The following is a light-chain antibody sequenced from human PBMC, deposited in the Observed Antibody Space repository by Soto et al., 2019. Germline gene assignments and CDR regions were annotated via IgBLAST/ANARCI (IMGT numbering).Light chain of an antibody. J-gene: IGLJ2*01. V-gene: IGLV2-14*03. CDR3: SSYRSSSTLHVV. Sequence: QSALTQPASVSGSPGQSITISCTGTSSDVGGYNYVSWYQQHPGKVPKLMIYDVSNRPSGVSNRFSGAKSGNTASLTISGLQAEDEADYYCSSYRSSSTLHVVFGGGTKLTVL. CDR1: SSDVGGYNY. CDR2: DVS.